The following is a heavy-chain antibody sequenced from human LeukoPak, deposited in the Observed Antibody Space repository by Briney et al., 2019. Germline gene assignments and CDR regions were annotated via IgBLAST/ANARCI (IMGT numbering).Heavy chain of an antibody. D-gene: IGHD4-17*01. CDR2: ISSSSSYI. CDR3: ARENAFGDYVRYYGMDV. J-gene: IGHJ6*02. V-gene: IGHV3-21*01. Sequence: AGSLRLSCAASGFTLSSYSMNWVRQAPGKGLEWVSSISSSSSYIYYAGSVKGRFTISRDNANNSLYLQMNSLRAEDTAVYYCARENAFGDYVRYYGMDVWGQGTTVTVSS. CDR1: GFTLSSYS.